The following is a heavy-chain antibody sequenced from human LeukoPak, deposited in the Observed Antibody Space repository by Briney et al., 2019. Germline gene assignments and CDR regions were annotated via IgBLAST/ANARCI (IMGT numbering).Heavy chain of an antibody. V-gene: IGHV4-4*07. J-gene: IGHJ5*02. CDR3: ARGSAETWIWFDP. Sequence: SETLSLTCTVSGGSISDYYWSWIRLPAGKGLEWIGRISTSGSTDYNPSLKSRVTMSVDTSKNQFSLKLNSVTAADTAVYYCARGSAETWIWFDPWGQGTLVTVSS. CDR2: ISTSGST. D-gene: IGHD2-2*03. CDR1: GGSISDYY.